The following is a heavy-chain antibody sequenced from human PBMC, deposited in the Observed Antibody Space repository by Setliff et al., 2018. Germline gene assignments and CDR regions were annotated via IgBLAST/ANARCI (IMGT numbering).Heavy chain of an antibody. CDR1: GYTFTNYG. CDR3: SRLVRYCTTTTCQRASGDDY. CDR2: ISPYSGNT. V-gene: IGHV1-18*01. D-gene: IGHD2-8*01. Sequence: GPPVKVSCKASGYTFTNYGVTWVRQAPGQGLEWMGWISPYSGNTYYAPKLQGRVTLTTDTSTTTAYLDLRSLRSDDTAVYYCSRLVRYCTTTTCQRASGDDYWGQGTLVTVSS. J-gene: IGHJ4*02.